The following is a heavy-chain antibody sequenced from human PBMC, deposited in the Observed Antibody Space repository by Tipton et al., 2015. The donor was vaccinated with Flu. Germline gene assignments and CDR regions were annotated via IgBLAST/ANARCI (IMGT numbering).Heavy chain of an antibody. D-gene: IGHD1-7*01. Sequence: GLVKPSETLSLRCTVSGGSISGGSNFWTWIRQPAGKGLEYIGRFYSSGGTKYNPSLKSRVAMSVDTSREHFSLKLSSVTAADTAVYYCARHRTTDPNYYNGMDVWGQGTAVTVSS. J-gene: IGHJ6*02. CDR3: ARHRTTDPNYYNGMDV. CDR2: FYSSGGT. V-gene: IGHV4-61*02. CDR1: GGSISGGSNF.